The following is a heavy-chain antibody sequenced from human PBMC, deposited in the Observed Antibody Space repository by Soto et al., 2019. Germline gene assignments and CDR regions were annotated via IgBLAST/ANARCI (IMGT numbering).Heavy chain of an antibody. CDR1: GYTFTANY. Sequence: ASVKVSCKPSGYTFTANYIHWVRQAPGQGLEWMGWMATRTGDTRFAQKFQGRVSMTRDTSIGTAYMELTTLTLDDTAVYYCARGSGPSWFDYWGQGTQVTVSS. J-gene: IGHJ4*02. V-gene: IGHV1-2*02. CDR3: ARGSGPSWFDY. CDR2: MATRTGDT.